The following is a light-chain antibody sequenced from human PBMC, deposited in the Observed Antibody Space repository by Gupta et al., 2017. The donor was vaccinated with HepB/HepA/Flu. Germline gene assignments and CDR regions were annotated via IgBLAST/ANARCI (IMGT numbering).Light chain of an antibody. CDR2: DSS. CDR1: QDITNY. Sequence: DIQMTQSPSSLSASVGDRITISCQASQDITNYLNWYQQKPGKAPELLIYDSSNVETGVPSRFSGSGSGTNFTLTINSRQPEDIATYYCQQCDNLPLTFGQGTLFEIK. CDR3: QQCDNLPLT. V-gene: IGKV1-33*01. J-gene: IGKJ5*01.